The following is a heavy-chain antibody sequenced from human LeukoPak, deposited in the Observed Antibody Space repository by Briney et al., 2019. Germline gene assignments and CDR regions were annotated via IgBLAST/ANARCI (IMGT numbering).Heavy chain of an antibody. D-gene: IGHD7-27*01. Sequence: ASVTVSCKASGYSFTDHFLHWLRQGPGQGLEWMGWIHPNSGDTNYAQRFQGRVSLTRDTSISTAYMELSSLRSDDTAVYYCARGHNWGPDYWGQGTLVSVSS. V-gene: IGHV1-2*02. CDR1: GYSFTDHF. CDR3: ARGHNWGPDY. J-gene: IGHJ4*02. CDR2: IHPNSGDT.